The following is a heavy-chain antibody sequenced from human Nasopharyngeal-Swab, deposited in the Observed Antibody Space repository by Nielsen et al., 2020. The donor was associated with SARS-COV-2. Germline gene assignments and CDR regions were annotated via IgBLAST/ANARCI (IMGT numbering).Heavy chain of an antibody. CDR1: GFAFSNYA. CDR2: ISFGGTST. CDR3: AKVGGGVGC. J-gene: IGHJ4*02. D-gene: IGHD3-16*01. Sequence: GESLKISCAASGFAFSNYAMSWVRQAPGTGLEWVSGISFGGTSTFYADSVKGRFIISRDNSQNRLYLQMNSLRAEDTALYCCAKVGGGVGCWGLGTLLTVSS. V-gene: IGHV3-23*01.